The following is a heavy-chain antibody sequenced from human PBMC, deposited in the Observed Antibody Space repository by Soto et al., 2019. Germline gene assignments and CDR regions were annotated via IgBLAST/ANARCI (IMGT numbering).Heavy chain of an antibody. J-gene: IGHJ5*02. CDR3: ARGYCSGGSCENWFDP. CDR1: GGSISSGGYS. Sequence: PSETLSLTCAVSGGSISSGGYSWSWIRQPPGKGLEWIGYIYHSGSTYYNPSLKSRVTISVDRSKNQFSLKLSSVTAADTAVYYCARGYCSGGSCENWFDPWGQGTLVTVSS. CDR2: IYHSGST. D-gene: IGHD2-15*01. V-gene: IGHV4-30-2*01.